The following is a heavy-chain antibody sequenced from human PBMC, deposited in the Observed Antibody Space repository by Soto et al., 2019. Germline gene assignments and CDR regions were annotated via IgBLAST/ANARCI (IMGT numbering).Heavy chain of an antibody. J-gene: IGHJ6*02. CDR1: GYTFTGYY. D-gene: IGHD2-2*03. Sequence: VASVKVSCKASGYTFTGYYMHWVRQAPGQGLEWMGWINPSGGSTSYAQKFQGRVTMTRDTSTSTVYMELSSLRSEDTAVYYCARTLDIVLVPAAMRRDPNYYYGMDVWGQGTTVTVSS. V-gene: IGHV1-46*01. CDR3: ARTLDIVLVPAAMRRDPNYYYGMDV. CDR2: INPSGGST.